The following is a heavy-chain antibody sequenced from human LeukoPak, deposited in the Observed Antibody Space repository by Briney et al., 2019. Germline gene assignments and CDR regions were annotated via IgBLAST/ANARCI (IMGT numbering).Heavy chain of an antibody. CDR3: AREFSYYGSGSHIGGYYFDY. V-gene: IGHV3-30*03. D-gene: IGHD3-10*01. CDR1: GFTFSSFG. CDR2: ISYDGGNK. Sequence: PGGSLRLSCAASGFTFSSFGMHWVRQAPGKGLEWVAVISYDGGNKYYADSVKGRFTISRDNSKNTLFLQMNSLRAEDTAVYYCAREFSYYGSGSHIGGYYFDYWGQGTLVTVSS. J-gene: IGHJ4*02.